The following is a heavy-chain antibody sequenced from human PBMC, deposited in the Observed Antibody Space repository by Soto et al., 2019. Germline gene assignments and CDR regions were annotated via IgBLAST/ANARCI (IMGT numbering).Heavy chain of an antibody. V-gene: IGHV3-21*01. Sequence: EVQLVESGGGLVKPGGSLRLSCAASGFTFSSYSMNWVRQAPGKGLEWVSSISSSSSYIYYADSVKGRLAISRDNAKNSLYLQMNSLRAEDTAVYYCARDSASSSDAFDIWGQGTMVTVSS. CDR3: ARDSASSSDAFDI. J-gene: IGHJ3*02. D-gene: IGHD3-10*01. CDR1: GFTFSSYS. CDR2: ISSSSSYI.